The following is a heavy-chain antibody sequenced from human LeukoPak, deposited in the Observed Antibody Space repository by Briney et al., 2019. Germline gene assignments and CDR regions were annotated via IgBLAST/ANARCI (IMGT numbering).Heavy chain of an antibody. J-gene: IGHJ4*02. D-gene: IGHD6-13*01. Sequence: SXAISWXRQAXXXGXEWMXXIIPIFGTANYAQKFQGRVTITADESTSTAYMELSSLRSEDTAVYYCARDPGSSWYLFDYWGQGTLVTVSS. CDR3: ARDPGSSWYLFDY. CDR2: IIPIFGTA. CDR1: SXA. V-gene: IGHV1-69*01.